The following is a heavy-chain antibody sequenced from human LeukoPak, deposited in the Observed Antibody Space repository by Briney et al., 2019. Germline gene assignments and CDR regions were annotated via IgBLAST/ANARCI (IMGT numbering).Heavy chain of an antibody. CDR1: GFTFSDYY. CDR3: AGRTYGSGSYLFHY. D-gene: IGHD3-10*01. CDR2: ISNSGSSI. V-gene: IGHV3-11*01. Sequence: GGSLRLSCTASGFTFSDYYMNWIRQAPGKGLEWVSYISNSGSSIYYADSVKGRFTISRDNAKNSLYLQMNSLRTDDTAVYYCAGRTYGSGSYLFHYWGQGTLVTVSS. J-gene: IGHJ4*02.